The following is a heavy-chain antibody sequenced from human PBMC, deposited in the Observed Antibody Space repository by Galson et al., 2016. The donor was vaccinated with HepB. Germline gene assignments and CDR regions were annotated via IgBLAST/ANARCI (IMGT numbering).Heavy chain of an antibody. V-gene: IGHV4-4*02. CDR2: IYHSGNT. Sequence: ETLSLTCAVSGGTISSGNWWSWVRQTPGNGLEWIGEIYHSGNTNYNPSLKSRVTISIDESKNHFSLKLTSVTAADTAVYYCARGEYQRLYTWFDSWGQGILVTVSS. J-gene: IGHJ5*01. CDR1: GGTISSGNW. D-gene: IGHD6-25*01. CDR3: ARGEYQRLYTWFDS.